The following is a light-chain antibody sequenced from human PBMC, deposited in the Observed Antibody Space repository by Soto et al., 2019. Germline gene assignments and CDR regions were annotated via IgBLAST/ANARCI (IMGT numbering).Light chain of an antibody. Sequence: QSALTQPASVSGSPGQSITISCTGTSSDVGGYNYVSWYQQHPGKAPKLMIYEVTNRSSGVSNRFSGSKSGNTASLTISGLQAEDEADYYCSSYTISSTLVVFGGGTKLTVL. CDR3: SSYTISSTLVV. CDR1: SSDVGGYNY. V-gene: IGLV2-14*01. CDR2: EVT. J-gene: IGLJ2*01.